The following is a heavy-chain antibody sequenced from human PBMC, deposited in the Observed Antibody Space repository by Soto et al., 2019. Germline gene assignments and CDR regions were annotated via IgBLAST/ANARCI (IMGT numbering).Heavy chain of an antibody. CDR1: GFTFDDYA. J-gene: IGHJ4*02. CDR2: ISWNSGSI. V-gene: IGHV3-9*01. D-gene: IGHD6-19*01. Sequence: GGSLRLSCAASGFTFDDYAMHWVRQAPGKGLEWVSGISWNSGSIGYADSVKGRFTISRDNAKSSLYLQMNSLRAEDTALYYCAKDKSVAGISSFDYWGQGTLVSVSS. CDR3: AKDKSVAGISSFDY.